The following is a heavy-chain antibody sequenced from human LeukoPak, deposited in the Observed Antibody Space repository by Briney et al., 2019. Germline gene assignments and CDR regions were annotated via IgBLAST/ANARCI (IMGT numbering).Heavy chain of an antibody. V-gene: IGHV1-69*02. CDR1: GGTFSSYT. CDR2: IIPILGIA. D-gene: IGHD2-2*01. J-gene: IGHJ5*02. CDR3: ASAIYCSSTSCTRGSYWFDP. Sequence: SVKVSCKASGGTFSSYTISWVRQAPGQGLEWMGRIIPILGIANYAQKFQGRVTITADKSTSTAYMELSSLRSEDTAVYYCASAIYCSSTSCTRGSYWFDPWGRGTLVTVSS.